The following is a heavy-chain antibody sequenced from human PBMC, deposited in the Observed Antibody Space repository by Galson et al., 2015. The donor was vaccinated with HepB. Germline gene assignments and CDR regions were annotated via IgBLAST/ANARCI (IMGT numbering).Heavy chain of an antibody. CDR2: ISAYNGNA. D-gene: IGHD2-15*01. Sequence: SVKVSCKASGYTFPSYGITWVRQAPGQGLEWMGWISAYNGNADYAQKLQGRVTMTTDTSTSTAYMELRSLRSDDTAVYYCARFWNRIVVVEPATRSAFDIWGQGTMVTVSS. CDR1: GYTFPSYG. CDR3: ARFWNRIVVVEPATRSAFDI. V-gene: IGHV1-18*01. J-gene: IGHJ3*02.